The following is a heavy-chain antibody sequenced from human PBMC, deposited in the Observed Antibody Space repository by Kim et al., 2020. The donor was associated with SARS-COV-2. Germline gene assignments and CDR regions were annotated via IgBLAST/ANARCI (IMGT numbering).Heavy chain of an antibody. Sequence: SETLSLTCTVSGGAINSHYWSWIRQPPGKGLEWIGYTHYSGNTNYNPSLKSRVTMSVDTSNSQVSLKVTPVPAADTAVYYCSLGSTGQFHPWGQGTPV. CDR1: GGAINSHY. CDR3: SLGSTGQFHP. J-gene: IGHJ5*02. D-gene: IGHD6-25*01. CDR2: THYSGNT. V-gene: IGHV4-59*11.